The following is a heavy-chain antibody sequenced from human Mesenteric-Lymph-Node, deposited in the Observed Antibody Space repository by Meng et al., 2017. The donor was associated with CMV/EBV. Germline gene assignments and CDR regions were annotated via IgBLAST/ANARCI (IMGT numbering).Heavy chain of an antibody. CDR1: GFTFSSYA. CDR2: FTSGGDTT. J-gene: IGHJ4*02. CDR3: ARGYYDSTAHPDY. V-gene: IGHV3-23*01. D-gene: IGHD3-16*01. Sequence: GGPLRLSCAASGFTFSSYAMSWVRQAPGKGLEWVSSFTSGGDTTFYADSVKGRFTISRDNSKNTLYLQMNSLRAEDTAVYYCARGYYDSTAHPDYWGQGTLVTVSS.